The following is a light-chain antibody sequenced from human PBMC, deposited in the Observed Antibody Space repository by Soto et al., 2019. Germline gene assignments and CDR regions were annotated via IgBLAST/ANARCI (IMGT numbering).Light chain of an antibody. V-gene: IGLV1-47*01. Sequence: QSVLTQPPSASGTPGQGVTISCSGSRSNIGINYVYWYQQLPGTAPKLLIHRNNHRPSGVPDRFSGSKSGTSASLAIGGLRSEDEADYYCAAWDDSLSGPVFGTGTKVTVL. CDR3: AAWDDSLSGPV. CDR2: RNN. CDR1: RSNIGINY. J-gene: IGLJ1*01.